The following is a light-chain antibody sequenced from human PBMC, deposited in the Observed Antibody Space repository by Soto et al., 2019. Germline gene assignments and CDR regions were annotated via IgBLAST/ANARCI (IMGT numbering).Light chain of an antibody. CDR3: SSYTSSSSYV. V-gene: IGLV2-14*01. CDR1: SRDFCIYNS. J-gene: IGLJ1*01. CDR2: DVS. Sequence: QSVLTHPAPVSGSPGKSVTLSRPGNSRDFCIYNSVSWYQQYPGKAPKLMIHDVSNRPSGVSNRFSGSKSGNTASLTISGLQAEDEADYYCSSYTSSSSYVFGSGTKVTVL.